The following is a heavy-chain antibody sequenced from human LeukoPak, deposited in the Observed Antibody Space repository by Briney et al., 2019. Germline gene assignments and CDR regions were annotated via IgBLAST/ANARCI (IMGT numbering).Heavy chain of an antibody. V-gene: IGHV4-38-2*02. J-gene: IGHJ6*02. CDR1: GYSISSGYY. Sequence: SETLSLTCTVSGYSISSGYYWGWIRQPPGKGLEWIGSIYHSGSTYYNPSLESRVTISVDTSKNQFSLKLSSVTAADTAVYYCARYPLVDDISQNYYGMDVWGQRTTVTVSS. D-gene: IGHD3-9*01. CDR2: IYHSGST. CDR3: ARYPLVDDISQNYYGMDV.